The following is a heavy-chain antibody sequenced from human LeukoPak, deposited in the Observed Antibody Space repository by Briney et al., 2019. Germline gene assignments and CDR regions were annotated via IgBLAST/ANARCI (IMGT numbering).Heavy chain of an antibody. CDR2: INPNSGGT. D-gene: IGHD3-10*02. V-gene: IGHV1-2*02. Sequence: ASVKVSCKASGYTFTGYYMHWVRQAPGQGLEWMGWINPNSGGTNYAQKFQGRVTMTRDTYISTAYMELSRLRSDDTAVYFCARDTPHYYVDDAFDIWGQGTMVTVSS. J-gene: IGHJ3*02. CDR1: GYTFTGYY. CDR3: ARDTPHYYVDDAFDI.